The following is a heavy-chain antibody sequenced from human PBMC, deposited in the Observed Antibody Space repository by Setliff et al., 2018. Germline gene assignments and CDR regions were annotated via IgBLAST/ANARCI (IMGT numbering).Heavy chain of an antibody. J-gene: IGHJ6*02. Sequence: SETLSLTCTVSGASIGSGSHYWSWIRQPAGRGLEWIGRIYTSGTTNYSPSLRSRVSISSDTSKNVISLKLNSVTAADTAVYFCAREYVVISFVRNTHSHYGMDVWGQGTTVTVS. V-gene: IGHV4-61*02. CDR1: GASIGSGSHY. CDR2: IYTSGTT. D-gene: IGHD2-21*01. CDR3: AREYVVISFVRNTHSHYGMDV.